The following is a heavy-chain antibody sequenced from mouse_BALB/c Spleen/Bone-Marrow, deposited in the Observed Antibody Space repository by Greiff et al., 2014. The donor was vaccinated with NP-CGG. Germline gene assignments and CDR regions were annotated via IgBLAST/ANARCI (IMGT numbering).Heavy chain of an antibody. J-gene: IGHJ4*01. CDR1: GYTFTSSW. V-gene: IGHV1S130*01. Sequence: QVHVKQSGSVLVRPGASVKLSRKASGYTFTSSWMHWAKQRPGQGLEWIGEIHPNSGNTNYNEKFKGKATLTVDTSSSTAYVDLSSLTSEDSAVYYCARIYYGNFYAMDYWGQGTSVTVSS. D-gene: IGHD2-1*01. CDR2: IHPNSGNT. CDR3: ARIYYGNFYAMDY.